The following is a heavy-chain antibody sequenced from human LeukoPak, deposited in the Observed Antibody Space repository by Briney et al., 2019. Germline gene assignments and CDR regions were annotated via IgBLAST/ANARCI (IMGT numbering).Heavy chain of an antibody. CDR3: VKAEAGHWNFYFDY. CDR2: ISSNGGST. CDR1: GFTFSSYA. Sequence: GGSLRLSCSASGFTFSSYAMHWVRQAPGKGLEYVSAISSNGGSTYYADSVKGRFTISRDNSKNTLYLQMSSLRAEDTAVYYCVKAEAGHWNFYFDYWGQGTLVTVS. J-gene: IGHJ4*02. V-gene: IGHV3-64D*06. D-gene: IGHD1-7*01.